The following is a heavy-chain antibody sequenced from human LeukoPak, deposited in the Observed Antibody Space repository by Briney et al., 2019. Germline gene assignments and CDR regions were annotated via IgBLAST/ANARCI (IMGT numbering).Heavy chain of an antibody. J-gene: IGHJ5*02. CDR3: ARDPNFWSGYSFDP. CDR1: GYTFTGYY. V-gene: IGHV1-2*02. Sequence: ASVKVSCKASGYTFTGYYMHWVRQAPGQGLEWMGWINPNSGGTNYAQKFQGRVTMTRDTSISTAYMELSRLRSDDTAVYYCARDPNFWSGYSFDPWGQGTLVTVSS. D-gene: IGHD3-3*01. CDR2: INPNSGGT.